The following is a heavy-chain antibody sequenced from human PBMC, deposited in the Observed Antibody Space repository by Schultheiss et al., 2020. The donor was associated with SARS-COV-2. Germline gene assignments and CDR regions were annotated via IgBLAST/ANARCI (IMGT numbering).Heavy chain of an antibody. V-gene: IGHV3-30*18. D-gene: IGHD3-10*01. CDR3: AKEASPYYYGSGSYPHFDY. Sequence: GGSLRLSCAASGFTFSDYYMSWIRQAPGKGLEWVAVISYDGSNKYYADSVKGRFTISRDNSKNTLYLQMNSLRAEDTAVYYCAKEASPYYYGSGSYPHFDYWGQGTLVTVSS. CDR1: GFTFSDYY. CDR2: ISYDGSNK. J-gene: IGHJ4*02.